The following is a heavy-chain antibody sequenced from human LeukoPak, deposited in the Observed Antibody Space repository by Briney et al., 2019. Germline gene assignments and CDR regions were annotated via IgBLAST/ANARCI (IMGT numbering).Heavy chain of an antibody. CDR2: ISSSSSYI. D-gene: IGHD1-26*01. CDR3: ARDYLVGATAPSAFDI. V-gene: IGHV3-21*01. Sequence: GGSLRLSCAASGFTFSSYSMNWVRQAPGKGLEWVSSISSSSSYIYYADSVKGRFTISRDNAKNSLYLQMNSLRAEDTAVYYCARDYLVGATAPSAFDIWGQGTMVTVSS. J-gene: IGHJ3*02. CDR1: GFTFSSYS.